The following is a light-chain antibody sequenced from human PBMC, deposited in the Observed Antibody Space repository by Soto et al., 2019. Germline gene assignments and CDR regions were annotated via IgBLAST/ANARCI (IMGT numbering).Light chain of an antibody. Sequence: QSVLTQPRSVSGPPGQSVTISCTGTSSDVGRYDYVSWYQQYPGEDPKLIIYDVTERPSGVPDRFSGSKSGNTASLTIYGLRAEDEADYSCCSFAGSYSYVFRGGTKVTVL. CDR2: DVT. CDR1: SSDVGRYDY. V-gene: IGLV2-11*01. J-gene: IGLJ1*01. CDR3: CSFAGSYSYV.